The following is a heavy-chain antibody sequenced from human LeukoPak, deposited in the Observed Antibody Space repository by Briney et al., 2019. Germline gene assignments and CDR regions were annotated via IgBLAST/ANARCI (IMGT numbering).Heavy chain of an antibody. Sequence: SETLSLTCAVYGGSFSGYYWSWIRQPPGKGLEWIGEINHSGSTNYNPPLKSRVTISVDTSKNQFSLKLSSVTAADTAVYYCARQVNYYDSSGYHGGFDYWGQGTLVTVSS. J-gene: IGHJ4*02. CDR3: ARQVNYYDSSGYHGGFDY. D-gene: IGHD3-22*01. V-gene: IGHV4-34*01. CDR2: INHSGST. CDR1: GGSFSGYY.